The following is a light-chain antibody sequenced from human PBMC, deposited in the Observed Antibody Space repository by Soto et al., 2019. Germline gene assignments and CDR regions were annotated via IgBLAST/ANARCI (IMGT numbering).Light chain of an antibody. J-gene: IGLJ1*01. V-gene: IGLV2-14*01. CDR2: DVS. CDR3: SSYTSSSTLVYV. Sequence: QPGLTQPASVNGSPRQPLTISCTGNSRDLCGYNYVSWYQQHPGKAPKLMIYDVSNRPSGVSNRFSGSKSGNTASLTISGLQAEDEADYYCSSYTSSSTLVYVFGTGTKVTVL. CDR1: SRDLCGYNY.